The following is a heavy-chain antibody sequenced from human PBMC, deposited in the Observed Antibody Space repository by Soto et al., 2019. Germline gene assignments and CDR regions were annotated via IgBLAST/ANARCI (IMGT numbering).Heavy chain of an antibody. V-gene: IGHV1-3*05. CDR1: GYTFTSYA. CDR3: AISIVVVAALDY. J-gene: IGHJ4*02. Sequence: QVQLVQSGAEEKKPGASVKVSCKASGYTFTSYAMHWVRQAPGQRLEWMGWINAGNGNTKYSQKFQGRVTITRDTSASTAYMELSSLRSEDTAVYYCAISIVVVAALDYWGQGTLVTVSS. D-gene: IGHD2-21*02. CDR2: INAGNGNT.